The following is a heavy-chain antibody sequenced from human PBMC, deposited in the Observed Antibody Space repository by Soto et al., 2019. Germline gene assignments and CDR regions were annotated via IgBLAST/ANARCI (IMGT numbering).Heavy chain of an antibody. D-gene: IGHD2-2*01. CDR3: AAGGGRGYCSSTSCYGFDY. Sequence: QMQLVQSGPEVKKPGTSVKVSCKASGFTFTSSAVQWVRQARGQRLEWIGWIVVGSGNTNYAQKFQERVTITRDMSRGTAYMELSSLRSEDTAVYYCAAGGGRGYCSSTSCYGFDYWGQGTMVTVSS. CDR2: IVVGSGNT. V-gene: IGHV1-58*01. CDR1: GFTFTSSA. J-gene: IGHJ4*02.